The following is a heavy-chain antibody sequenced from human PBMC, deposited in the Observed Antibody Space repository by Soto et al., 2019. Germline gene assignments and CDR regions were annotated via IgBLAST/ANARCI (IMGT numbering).Heavy chain of an antibody. CDR2: INAGNGNT. CDR1: GYTFTSYA. CDR3: AKVYTVTHGTYYYYYGMDV. D-gene: IGHD4-17*01. J-gene: IGHJ6*02. Sequence: ASVKVYCKASGYTFTSYAMHWVRQAPGQRLEWMGWINAGNGNTKYSQKFQGRVTITRDTSASTAYMELSSLRSEDTAVYYCAKVYTVTHGTYYYYYGMDVWGQGTTVTVSS. V-gene: IGHV1-3*01.